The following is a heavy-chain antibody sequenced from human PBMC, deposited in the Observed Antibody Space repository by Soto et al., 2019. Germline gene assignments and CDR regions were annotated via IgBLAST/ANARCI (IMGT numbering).Heavy chain of an antibody. D-gene: IGHD3-16*02. Sequence: QVQLVQSGAEVKKPGSSVKVSCKASGDTDTNYVISWVRQAPGQGLEWMGGIFPKFGTTYSAQKLQDRLTITADESTSTVSMQLSSLRLDDTAVYYCEAEMPFGKLSVVWGQGTTVTVSS. V-gene: IGHV1-69*01. CDR1: GDTDTNYV. CDR2: IFPKFGTT. J-gene: IGHJ6*02. CDR3: EAEMPFGKLSVV.